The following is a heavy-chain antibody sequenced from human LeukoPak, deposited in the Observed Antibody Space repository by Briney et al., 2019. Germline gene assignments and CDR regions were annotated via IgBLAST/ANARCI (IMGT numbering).Heavy chain of an antibody. CDR1: GFTFSSYS. CDR3: ARDVRFLEWLPFQH. J-gene: IGHJ1*01. Sequence: PGGSLRLSCAASGFTFSSYSMNWVRQAPGKGLEWVSYISSSSSTIYYADSVKGRFTISRDNAKNSLYLQMNSLRAEDTAVYYCARDVRFLEWLPFQHWGQGTLVTVSS. CDR2: ISSSSSTI. V-gene: IGHV3-48*01. D-gene: IGHD3-3*01.